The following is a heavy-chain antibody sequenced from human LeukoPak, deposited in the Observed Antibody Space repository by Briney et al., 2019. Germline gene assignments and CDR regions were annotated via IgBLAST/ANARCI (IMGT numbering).Heavy chain of an antibody. D-gene: IGHD2-2*01. V-gene: IGHV1-18*01. CDR3: ARDFYRLGYRSSTSCYNFDY. J-gene: IGHJ4*02. CDR1: GYTFTSYG. CDR2: ISAYNGNT. Sequence: GASVKVSCKASGYTFTSYGISWVRQAPGQGLEWMGWISAYNGNTNYAQKLQGRVTMTTDTSTSTAYMELRSLRSDDTAVYYCARDFYRLGYRSSTSCYNFDYWGQGTLVTVSS.